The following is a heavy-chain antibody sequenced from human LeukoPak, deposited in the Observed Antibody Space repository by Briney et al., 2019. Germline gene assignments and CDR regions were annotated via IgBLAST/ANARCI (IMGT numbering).Heavy chain of an antibody. CDR2: INHSGST. J-gene: IGHJ5*02. D-gene: IGHD6-13*01. CDR3: ARVKGVAGGYNWFDP. V-gene: IGHV4-34*01. Sequence: PSETLSLTCAVYGGSFSGSYWSWIRQPPGKGLEWIGEINHSGSTNYNPSLKSRVTISLDTSKNQLSLKVTSVTAADTAVYYCARVKGVAGGYNWFDPWGQGTLVTVSS. CDR1: GGSFSGSY.